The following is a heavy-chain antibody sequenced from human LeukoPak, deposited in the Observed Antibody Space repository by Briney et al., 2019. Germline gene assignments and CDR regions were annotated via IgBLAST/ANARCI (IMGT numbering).Heavy chain of an antibody. CDR2: IRSSSET. CDR1: GFIFSQYS. D-gene: IGHD4-23*01. Sequence: GGSLRLSCAASGFIFSQYSMNWVRQAPGKGLEWVSHIRSSSETFYADSVKGRFTISRDNAKNSLYLQMNSLRAEDTAVYYCWSGNSGDFDYWGQGTLVTVSS. CDR3: WSGNSGDFDY. J-gene: IGHJ4*02. V-gene: IGHV3-21*05.